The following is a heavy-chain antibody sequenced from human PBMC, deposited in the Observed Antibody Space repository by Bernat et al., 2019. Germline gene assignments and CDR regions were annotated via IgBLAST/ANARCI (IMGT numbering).Heavy chain of an antibody. V-gene: IGHV3-11*05. CDR2: ISSSSSYT. D-gene: IGHD1-26*01. J-gene: IGHJ4*02. CDR1: GFTFSDYY. Sequence: QVQRVESGGGLVKPGGSLRLSCAASGFTFSDYYMSWIRQAPGKGLEWVSYISSSSSYTTYADSVKGRFTISRDNAKNSLYLQMNSLRAEDTAVYYCARDIVGAVFGSDYWGQGTLVTVSS. CDR3: ARDIVGAVFGSDY.